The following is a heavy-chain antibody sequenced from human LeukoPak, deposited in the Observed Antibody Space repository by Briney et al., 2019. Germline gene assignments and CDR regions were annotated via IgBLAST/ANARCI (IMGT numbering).Heavy chain of an antibody. V-gene: IGHV1-8*01. CDR2: MNPNSGNT. CDR1: GYTFTSYD. Sequence: ASVKVSCKASGYTFTSYDINWVRQATGQGLEWMGWMNPNSGNTGYAQKFQGRVTMTRNTSISTAYMELSSLRSEDTAVYYCARGSSFGGVIVLVYFDYWGQGTLVTVSS. D-gene: IGHD3-16*02. J-gene: IGHJ4*02. CDR3: ARGSSFGGVIVLVYFDY.